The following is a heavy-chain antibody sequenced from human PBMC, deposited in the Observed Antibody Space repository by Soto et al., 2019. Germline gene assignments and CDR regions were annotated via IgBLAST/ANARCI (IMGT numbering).Heavy chain of an antibody. CDR2: IYYSGST. CDR3: ARADYYYGSGSIDY. D-gene: IGHD3-10*01. Sequence: QVQLQESGPGLVKTSQTLSLTCTVSGGSISSGGYYWSWIRQHPGKGLEWIGYIYYSGSTYYNPSLKSRVTISVDTSKNQFSLKLSSVTAADTAVYYCARADYYYGSGSIDYWGQGTLVTVSS. J-gene: IGHJ4*02. V-gene: IGHV4-31*03. CDR1: GGSISSGGYY.